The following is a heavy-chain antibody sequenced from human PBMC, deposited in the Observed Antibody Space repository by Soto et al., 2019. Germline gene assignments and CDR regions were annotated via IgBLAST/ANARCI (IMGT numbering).Heavy chain of an antibody. V-gene: IGHV4-59*01. CDR3: ARGGSYYDIANWFDP. CDR1: GGYISSYY. J-gene: IGHJ5*02. CDR2: IYYSGST. Sequence: SETLSLTCTVSGGYISSYYWSWIRQPPGKGLEWIGYIYYSGSTNYNPSLKSRVTISVDTSKNQFSLKLSSVTAADTAVYYCARGGSYYDIANWFDPWGQGTLVTVSS. D-gene: IGHD3-9*01.